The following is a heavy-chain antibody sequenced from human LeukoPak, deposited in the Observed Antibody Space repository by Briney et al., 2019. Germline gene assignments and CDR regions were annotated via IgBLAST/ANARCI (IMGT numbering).Heavy chain of an antibody. CDR2: IYYSGST. V-gene: IGHV4-59*02. CDR1: GVSVSNYY. Sequence: SETLSLTCIVSGVSVSNYYWSWIRQPPGKGLEWIGYIYYSGSTNYNPSLKSRVTISVDTSKNQFSLKLSSVTAADTAVYYCARGIAWLQFAFDIWGQGTMVTVSS. J-gene: IGHJ3*02. D-gene: IGHD5-24*01. CDR3: ARGIAWLQFAFDI.